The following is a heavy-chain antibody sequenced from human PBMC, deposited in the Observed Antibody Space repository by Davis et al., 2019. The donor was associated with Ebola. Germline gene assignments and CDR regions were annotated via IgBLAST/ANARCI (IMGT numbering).Heavy chain of an antibody. Sequence: GESLKISCAASGFTFSGSAMHWVRQASGKGLEWVGRIRSKANSYATAYAASVKGRFTISRDDSKNTAYLQMNSLRAEDTAVYYCARGSNPLFGVVVGYYYGMDVWGQGTTVTVSS. D-gene: IGHD3-3*01. CDR1: GFTFSGSA. V-gene: IGHV3-73*01. J-gene: IGHJ6*02. CDR2: IRSKANSYAT. CDR3: ARGSNPLFGVVVGYYYGMDV.